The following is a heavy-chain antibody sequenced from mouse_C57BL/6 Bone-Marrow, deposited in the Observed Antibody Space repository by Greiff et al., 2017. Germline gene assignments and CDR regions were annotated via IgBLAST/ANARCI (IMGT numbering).Heavy chain of an antibody. CDR1: GFTFSSYG. CDR3: ARRGTTVVARAMDY. V-gene: IGHV5-6*01. D-gene: IGHD1-1*01. Sequence: DVQLVESGGDLVKPGGSLKLSCAASGFTFSSYGMSWVRQTPDKRLEWVATISSGGSYTYYPDRVKGRFTISRDNAKNTLYLQMSSLKSEDTAMYYCARRGTTVVARAMDYWGQGTSVTVSS. J-gene: IGHJ4*01. CDR2: ISSGGSYT.